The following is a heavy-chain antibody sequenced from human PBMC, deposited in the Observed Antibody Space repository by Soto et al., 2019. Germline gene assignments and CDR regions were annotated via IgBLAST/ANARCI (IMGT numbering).Heavy chain of an antibody. CDR2: ISSSGSTV. CDR3: AREGSYDGRDY. J-gene: IGHJ4*02. D-gene: IGHD3-22*01. CDR1: WFPYRSDE. V-gene: IGHV3-48*03. Sequence: GARTLSSCTSWFPYRSDEINVVRLAHGKGLEWVSYISSSGSTVYHVESVEGRLTISRDNAKNSLFLQMNSLRDEDTALYNCAREGSYDGRDYWGLGTVVSVS.